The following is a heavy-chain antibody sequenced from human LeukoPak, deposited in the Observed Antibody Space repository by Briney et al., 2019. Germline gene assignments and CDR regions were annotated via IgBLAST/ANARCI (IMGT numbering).Heavy chain of an antibody. J-gene: IGHJ4*02. CDR2: FDPEDGES. V-gene: IGHV1-24*01. Sequence: ASVTVSCKVSGYTLTELSMHWVRQPPGKGLEWMGGFDPEDGESIYAQKFQGRVTMTEHTSTDTAYMELSSLRAEDTAVYYCATTSIPTYDSSGSFDYWGQGTLVTVSS. D-gene: IGHD3-22*01. CDR3: ATTSIPTYDSSGSFDY. CDR1: GYTLTELS.